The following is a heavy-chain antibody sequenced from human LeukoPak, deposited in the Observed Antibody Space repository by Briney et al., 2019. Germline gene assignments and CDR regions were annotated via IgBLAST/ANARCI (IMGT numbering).Heavy chain of an antibody. V-gene: IGHV3-23*01. D-gene: IGHD2-15*01. J-gene: IGHJ4*02. Sequence: GGSLRLSCAASGFTFSSYSMNWVRQAPGKGLEWVSAISGSGGSTYYADSVKGRFTISRDNSKNTLYLQMNSLRAEDTAVYYCAKDGSGGSCYSHWGQGTLVTVSS. CDR1: GFTFSSYS. CDR2: ISGSGGST. CDR3: AKDGSGGSCYSH.